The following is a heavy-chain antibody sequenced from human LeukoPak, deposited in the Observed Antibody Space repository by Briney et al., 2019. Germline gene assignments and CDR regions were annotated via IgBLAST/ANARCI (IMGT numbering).Heavy chain of an antibody. Sequence: ASVKVSCTASGYTFTGYYLHWVRQAPGQGLEWMGRINPNSGGTNYAQKFQGRVTMTRDTSISTAYMELSRLRSDDTAVYYCAREIYDFWSGCDYWGQGTLVTVSS. V-gene: IGHV1-2*06. CDR3: AREIYDFWSGCDY. J-gene: IGHJ4*02. CDR1: GYTFTGYY. CDR2: INPNSGGT. D-gene: IGHD3-3*01.